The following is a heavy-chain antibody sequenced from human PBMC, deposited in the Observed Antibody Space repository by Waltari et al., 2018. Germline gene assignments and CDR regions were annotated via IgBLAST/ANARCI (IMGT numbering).Heavy chain of an antibody. CDR2: IYTSGST. D-gene: IGHD3-10*01. V-gene: IGHV4-61*02. CDR3: ARDRSGGSGSPFDY. Sequence: QVQLQESGPGLVKPSQTLSLTCTVSGGSISSGSYYWRWIRQPAGKGLEWIGRIYTSGSTNYNPSLKSRVTISVDTSKNQFSLKLSSVTAADTAVYYCARDRSGGSGSPFDYWGQGTLVTVSS. CDR1: GGSISSGSYY. J-gene: IGHJ4*02.